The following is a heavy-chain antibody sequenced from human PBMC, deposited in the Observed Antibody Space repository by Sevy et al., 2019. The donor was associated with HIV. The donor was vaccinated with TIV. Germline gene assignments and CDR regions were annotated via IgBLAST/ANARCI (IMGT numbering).Heavy chain of an antibody. CDR1: GSTFSSYW. D-gene: IGHD2-2*01. CDR2: INEDGSDQ. V-gene: IGHV3-7*01. Sequence: GGSLRLSCAASGSTFSSYWMGWVRRAPGEGLEWVARINEDGSDQYYVDCVKGRFTISRDNAKNSLFLQMNSLRAEDTAVYYCTRGPLVVTTGNYWGQGTLVTVSS. J-gene: IGHJ4*02. CDR3: TRGPLVVTTGNY.